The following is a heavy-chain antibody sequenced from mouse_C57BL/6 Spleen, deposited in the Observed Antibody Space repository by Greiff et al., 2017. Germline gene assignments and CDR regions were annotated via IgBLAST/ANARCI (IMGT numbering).Heavy chain of an antibody. CDR1: GYTFTSYW. D-gene: IGHD1-1*01. CDR3: ARWDYYGSSYGYFDV. CDR2: IYPGSGST. J-gene: IGHJ1*03. V-gene: IGHV1-55*01. Sequence: QVQLQQPGAELVKPGASVKMSCKASGYTFTSYWITWVKQRPGQGLEWIGDIYPGSGSTNYNEKFKSKATLTVDTSSSTAYMQLSSLTSEDSAVXYCARWDYYGSSYGYFDVWGTGTTVTGSS.